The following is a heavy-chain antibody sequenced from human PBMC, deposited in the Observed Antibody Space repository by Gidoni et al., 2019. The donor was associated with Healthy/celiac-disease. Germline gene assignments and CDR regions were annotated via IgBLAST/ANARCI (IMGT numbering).Heavy chain of an antibody. D-gene: IGHD2-21*01. Sequence: VQLVESGGGVVQPARSLRLSCAASGFTFSRYGLHWVRPAPGKGLEWVAVIWSDGSNKYYADSVKGRFTISRDNYKNTLYLQMNSLRAEDTAVYYCARGPLAYCGGDCYSLGYFDYWGQGTLVTVSS. V-gene: IGHV3-33*01. J-gene: IGHJ4*02. CDR3: ARGPLAYCGGDCYSLGYFDY. CDR2: IWSDGSNK. CDR1: GFTFSRYG.